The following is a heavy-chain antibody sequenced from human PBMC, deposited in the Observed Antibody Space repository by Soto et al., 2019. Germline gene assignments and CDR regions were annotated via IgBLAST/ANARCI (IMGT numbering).Heavy chain of an antibody. CDR3: ARDSALAVAGLFDY. CDR1: GYTFTSYA. J-gene: IGHJ4*02. V-gene: IGHV1-3*01. CDR2: INAGNGNT. Sequence: GASVKVSCKASGYTFTSYAMHWVRQAPGQRLEWMGWINAGNGNTKYSQKFQGRVTITRDTSASTAYMELSSLRSEDTAVYYCARDSALAVAGLFDYWGQGTLVTVSS. D-gene: IGHD6-19*01.